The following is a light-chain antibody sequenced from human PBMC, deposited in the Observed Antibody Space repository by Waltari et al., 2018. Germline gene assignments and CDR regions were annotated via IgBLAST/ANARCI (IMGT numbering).Light chain of an antibody. Sequence: DIVMTPFPDSLAVSLGARATIKCKPSQSLLSSSNKQDYLAWYQQKPGQPPKLLIPWASSREYGVPDRFSGSGSGTDYSLAISSQRAGEVAVYYWQQYYTTRWTFGQGTKVEI. V-gene: IGKV4-1*01. CDR2: WAS. CDR3: QQYYTTRWT. J-gene: IGKJ1*01. CDR1: QSLLSSSNKQDY.